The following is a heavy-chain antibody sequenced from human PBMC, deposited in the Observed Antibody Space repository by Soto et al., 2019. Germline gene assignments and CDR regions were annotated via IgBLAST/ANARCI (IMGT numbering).Heavy chain of an antibody. CDR1: GGSFSGYY. V-gene: IGHV4-34*01. CDR3: ARGKRALHQKQYNWFDP. Sequence: SETLSLTCAVYGGSFSGYYWSWIRQPPGKGLEWIGEINHSGSTNYNPSLKSRVTISVDTSKNQFSLKLSSVTAADTAVYYCARGKRALHQKQYNWFDPWGQGTLVTVSS. CDR2: INHSGST. D-gene: IGHD4-4*01. J-gene: IGHJ5*02.